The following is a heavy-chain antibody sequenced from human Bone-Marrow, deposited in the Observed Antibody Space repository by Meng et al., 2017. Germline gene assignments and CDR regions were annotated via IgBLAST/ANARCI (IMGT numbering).Heavy chain of an antibody. D-gene: IGHD3-22*01. Sequence: GGSLRLSCAASDFSFSSYEMNWVRQAPGKGLEWVSYISSGGSTIYYADSVKGRFAVSRDSAKNSLYLHMNILRAEDTAVYCCARVGALYSYDSTGYYSWGQGTLVTVSS. CDR2: ISSGGSTI. CDR3: ARVGALYSYDSTGYYS. J-gene: IGHJ4*02. CDR1: DFSFSSYE. V-gene: IGHV3-48*03.